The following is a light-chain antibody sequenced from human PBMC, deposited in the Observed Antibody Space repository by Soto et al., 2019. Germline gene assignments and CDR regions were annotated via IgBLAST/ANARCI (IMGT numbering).Light chain of an antibody. CDR2: DAS. Sequence: DIQMTQSPSSLFASVGDRVTITCQARQDISNYSNWYQQKPGKAPQLLIYDASNLETGVPSRFSGSGSGTDFTFTISSLQPEDIATYYCQQYDNLPFGGGTKVEIK. CDR1: QDISNY. J-gene: IGKJ4*01. CDR3: QQYDNLP. V-gene: IGKV1-33*01.